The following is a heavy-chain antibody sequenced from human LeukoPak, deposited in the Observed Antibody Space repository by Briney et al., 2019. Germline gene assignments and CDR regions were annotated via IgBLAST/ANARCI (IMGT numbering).Heavy chain of an antibody. Sequence: GASVKVSCKASGYTFTGYYMHWVRQAPGQGLEWMGWINPNSGGTNYAQKFQGRVTMTRDTSISTAYMELSRLRSDDTAVYYCARDEQWLAQGQIDYWGQGTLVTVSS. CDR3: ARDEQWLAQGQIDY. V-gene: IGHV1-2*02. CDR1: GYTFTGYY. CDR2: INPNSGGT. D-gene: IGHD6-19*01. J-gene: IGHJ4*02.